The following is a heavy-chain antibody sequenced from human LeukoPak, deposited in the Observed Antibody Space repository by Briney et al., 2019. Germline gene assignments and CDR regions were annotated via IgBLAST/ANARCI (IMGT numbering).Heavy chain of an antibody. CDR3: ARVRRQPGSSIYNWLDP. CDR1: GGSITSGSYY. V-gene: IGHV4-61*02. CDR2: FYTSGST. J-gene: IGHJ5*02. D-gene: IGHD2/OR15-2a*01. Sequence: SETLSLTCTVSGGSITSGSYYWSWIRQPAGKGLEWIGRFYTSGSTNYNPSLKSRVTISVDTSKSQFSLRLSSVTAADTGVYYCARVRRQPGSSIYNWLDPWGQGTLVTVSS.